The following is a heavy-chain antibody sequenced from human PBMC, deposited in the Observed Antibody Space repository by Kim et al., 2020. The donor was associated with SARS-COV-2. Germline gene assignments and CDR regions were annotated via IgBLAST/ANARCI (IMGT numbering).Heavy chain of an antibody. CDR1: GFTVSSNY. J-gene: IGHJ4*02. CDR3: ARGVVVVAATRAFDY. Sequence: GGSLRLSCAASGFTVSSNYMSWVRQAPGKGLEWVSVIYSGGSTYYADSVKGRFTISRDNSKNTLYLQMNSLRAEDTAVYYCARGVVVVAATRAFDYWGQGTLVTVSS. V-gene: IGHV3-53*01. D-gene: IGHD2-15*01. CDR2: IYSGGST.